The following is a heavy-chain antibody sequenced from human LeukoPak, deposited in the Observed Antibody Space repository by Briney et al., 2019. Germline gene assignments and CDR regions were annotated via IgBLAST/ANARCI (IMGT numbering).Heavy chain of an antibody. V-gene: IGHV4-34*01. D-gene: IGHD1-26*01. CDR3: ARAPGGLPSYYFDY. CDR1: GGSFSGYY. J-gene: IGHJ4*02. CDR2: INHSGST. Sequence: SETLSLTCAVYGGSFSGYYWSWIRQPPGKGLEWIGEINHSGSTNYNPSLKSRVTISVDTSKNQFSLKLSSVTAADTAVYYCARAPGGLPSYYFDYWGQGTLVTVSS.